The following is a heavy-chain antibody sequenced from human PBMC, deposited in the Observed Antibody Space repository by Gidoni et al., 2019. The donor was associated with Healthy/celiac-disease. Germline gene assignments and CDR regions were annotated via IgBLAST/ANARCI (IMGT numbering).Heavy chain of an antibody. V-gene: IGHV4-39*01. CDR2: NYSSGST. J-gene: IGHJ4*02. CDR3: ARLAYCGGDCYSHFDY. D-gene: IGHD2-21*01. CDR1: GGSISSSSYY. Sequence: QLQLQESGPGLVKPSETLSLTCTVSGGSISSSSYYWGWIRQPPGKGLEWIGSNYSSGSTYYNPSLQSRVTISVDTSKNQFSLKLSSVTAADTAVYYCARLAYCGGDCYSHFDYWGQGTLVTVSS.